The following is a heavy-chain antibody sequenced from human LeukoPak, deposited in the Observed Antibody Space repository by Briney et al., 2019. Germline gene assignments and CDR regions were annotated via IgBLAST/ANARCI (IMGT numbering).Heavy chain of an antibody. Sequence: GGSLRLSCAASGFTFSSHWMNWVRQAPGKGLEWVANIKQDGSEKYYVDSVKGRFTISRDNAKNSLYLQMNSLRAEDTAVYYCARDIVGAIPTYFDYWGQGTLVTVSS. CDR3: ARDIVGAIPTYFDY. CDR2: IKQDGSEK. V-gene: IGHV3-7*01. CDR1: GFTFSSHW. J-gene: IGHJ4*02. D-gene: IGHD1-26*01.